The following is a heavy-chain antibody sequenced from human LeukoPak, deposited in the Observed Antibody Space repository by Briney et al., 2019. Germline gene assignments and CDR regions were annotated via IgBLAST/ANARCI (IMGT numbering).Heavy chain of an antibody. J-gene: IGHJ5*02. CDR1: GFTFSSYS. D-gene: IGHD2-2*01. CDR3: AREGPVVPAARGLNWFDP. CDR2: ISSSSSYI. Sequence: GGSLRLSCAASGFTFSSYSMNWVRQAPGKGLEWVSSISSSSSYIYYADSVKGRFTISRDNAKNSLYLQMNSLRAEDTAVYYCAREGPVVPAARGLNWFDPWGQGTLVTVSS. V-gene: IGHV3-21*01.